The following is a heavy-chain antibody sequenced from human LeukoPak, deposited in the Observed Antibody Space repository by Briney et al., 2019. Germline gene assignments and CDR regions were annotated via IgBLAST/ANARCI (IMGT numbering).Heavy chain of an antibody. CDR2: MSYSGRT. V-gene: IGHV4-59*02. D-gene: IGHD2-21*02. CDR3: ARGYCRDDICQVFPY. CDR1: GGSVSSYY. J-gene: IGHJ4*02. Sequence: PSETLSLTCTVSGGSVSSYYWSWIRQTPEKGLEWIGYMSYSGRTDYGPSLKSRVTMFVDTSKNQFPLKMSYVTAADTGVYYCARGYCRDDICQVFPYWGQGTLVTVSS.